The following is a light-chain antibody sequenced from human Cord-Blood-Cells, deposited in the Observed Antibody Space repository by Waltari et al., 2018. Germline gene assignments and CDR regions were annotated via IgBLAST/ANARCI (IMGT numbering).Light chain of an antibody. CDR3: QQYYSTRT. V-gene: IGKV4-1*01. CDR1: QSVLYSSNNKNY. Sequence: CKSSQSVLYSSNNKNYLAWYQQKPGQPPKLLIYWASTRESGVPDRFSGSGSGTDFTLTISSLQAEDVAVYYCQQYYSTRTFGQGTKVEIK. J-gene: IGKJ1*01. CDR2: WAS.